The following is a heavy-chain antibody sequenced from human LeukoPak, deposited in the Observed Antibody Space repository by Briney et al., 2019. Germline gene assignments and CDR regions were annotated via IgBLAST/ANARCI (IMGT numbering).Heavy chain of an antibody. CDR2: ISGSGGSK. CDR1: GFTFSSYA. Sequence: GGSLRLSCAASGFTFSSYAMSWVRQAPGKGLEWVSAISGSGGSKYYADSVKGRFTISRDNSKNTLYLQMNSLRAEDTAVYYCAKDQSGGYDSVPYYWGQGTLVTVSS. J-gene: IGHJ4*02. V-gene: IGHV3-23*01. CDR3: AKDQSGGYDSVPYY. D-gene: IGHD5-12*01.